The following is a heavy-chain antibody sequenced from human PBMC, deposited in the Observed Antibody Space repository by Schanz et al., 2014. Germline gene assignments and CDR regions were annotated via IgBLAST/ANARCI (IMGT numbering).Heavy chain of an antibody. V-gene: IGHV3-30*02. J-gene: IGHJ4*02. CDR1: GFTFSFSG. CDR3: AKDLPSDYYIAY. CDR2: IRSDGSNE. Sequence: VQLVESGGGVVQPGGSLRLSCAASGFTFSFSGMQWVRQAPGKGLEWVAFIRSDGSNENYADSVKGRFTISRDNSKNTLYLQMNSLRAEDTAVYYCAKDLPSDYYIAYWGQGTLVTVSS. D-gene: IGHD3-22*01.